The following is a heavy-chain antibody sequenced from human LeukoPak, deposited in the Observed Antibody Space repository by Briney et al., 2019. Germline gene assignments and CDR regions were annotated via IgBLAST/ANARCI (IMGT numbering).Heavy chain of an antibody. Sequence: ASVKVSCKASGYTFTSYGISWVRQATGQGLEWMGWMNPNSGNTGYAQKFQGRVTMTRNTSISTAYMELSSLRSEDTAVYYCAGAAAGTDWFDPWGQGTLVTVSS. J-gene: IGHJ5*02. D-gene: IGHD6-13*01. V-gene: IGHV1-8*02. CDR1: GYTFTSYG. CDR2: MNPNSGNT. CDR3: AGAAAGTDWFDP.